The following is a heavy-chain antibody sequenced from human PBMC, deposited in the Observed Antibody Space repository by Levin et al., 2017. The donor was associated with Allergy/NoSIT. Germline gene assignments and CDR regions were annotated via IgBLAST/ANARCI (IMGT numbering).Heavy chain of an antibody. Sequence: VSGDSVTKYYWTWIRQPAGKGLEWIGRIFASGNVNYNPTLWSRITMSVDASKNQFSLRLRSVTAADSAVYFCTRFPEIGYFDPQFYHGMDVWGQGITVTVSS. CDR3: TRFPEIGYFDPQFYHGMDV. CDR1: GDSVTKYY. J-gene: IGHJ6*02. CDR2: IFASGNV. V-gene: IGHV4-4*07. D-gene: IGHD3-9*01.